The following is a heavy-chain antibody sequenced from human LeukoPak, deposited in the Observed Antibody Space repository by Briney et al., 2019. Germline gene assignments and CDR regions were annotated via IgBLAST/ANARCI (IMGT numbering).Heavy chain of an antibody. CDR1: GYTFTSYA. D-gene: IGHD2-21*01. Sequence: ASVKVSCKASGYTFTSYAMHWVRQAPGQRVEWMGWINAGYGNTKNSQKFQGIVTITRDTSASTAYLKLSRLRSEEKAVYYCAGFYWWWSPRYYWGQGTLVTVSS. CDR2: INAGYGNT. V-gene: IGHV1-3*01. J-gene: IGHJ4*02. CDR3: AGFYWWWSPRYY.